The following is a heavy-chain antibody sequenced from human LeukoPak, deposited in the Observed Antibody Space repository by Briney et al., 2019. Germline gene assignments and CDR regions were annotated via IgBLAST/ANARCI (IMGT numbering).Heavy chain of an antibody. J-gene: IGHJ6*02. CDR1: GFIFSSSA. CDR3: AKDSRESSGHFPYYYYYHYGLDV. D-gene: IGHD3-22*01. V-gene: IGHV3-23*01. CDR2: ISGGGDDT. Sequence: GGSLRLSCAVSGFIFSSSAMSWVRQAPGKGLEWVSAISGGGDDTSYADSARGRFTVSRDNSKNTLYLQMNSLRAEDTAVYYCAKDSRESSGHFPYYYYYHYGLDVWGQGTTVTVSS.